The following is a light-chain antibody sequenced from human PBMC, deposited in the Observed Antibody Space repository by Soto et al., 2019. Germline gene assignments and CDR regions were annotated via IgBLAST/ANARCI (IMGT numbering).Light chain of an antibody. CDR1: QSVSSSY. J-gene: IGKJ4*01. Sequence: IVLTQSPGTLSLSPGERATLSCRASQSVSSSYLAWYQQKPGQAPRLLIYGASSRATGIPDRFSGSGSGTDVTLTISRLEPEDFAVYYWHQYDSSPLTFGGGAKVEIK. CDR2: GAS. V-gene: IGKV3-20*01. CDR3: HQYDSSPLT.